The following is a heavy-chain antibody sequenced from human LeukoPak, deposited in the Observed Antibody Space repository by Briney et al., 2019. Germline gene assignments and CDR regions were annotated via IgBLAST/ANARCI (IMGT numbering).Heavy chain of an antibody. J-gene: IGHJ4*02. V-gene: IGHV4-30-4*08. CDR3: ARVHQLLSYYFDY. D-gene: IGHD2-2*01. Sequence: SETLSLTCTVSGGSISSYYWSWIRQPPGKGLEWIGYIYYSGSTYYNPSLKSRVTISVDTSKNQFSLKLSSVTAADTAVYYCARVHQLLSYYFDYWGQGTLVTVSS. CDR1: GGSISSYY. CDR2: IYYSGST.